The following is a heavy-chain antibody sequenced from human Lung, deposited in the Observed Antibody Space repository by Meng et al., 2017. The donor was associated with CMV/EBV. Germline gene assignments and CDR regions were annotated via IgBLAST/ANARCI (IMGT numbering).Heavy chain of an antibody. CDR1: GDTITNHIG. V-gene: IGHV4-4*02. CDR3: LRRSGGSV. Sequence: VSVRESCVAQVEPCVTRSPTCALSGDTITNHIGWSWVRQTPGKWLECIGEIPHRCSSAYIPPLKRRVSRSIYKSKNQFPLKMTPVTAADTAVYHRLRRSGGSVWGQGTLVTVSS. J-gene: IGHJ1*01. D-gene: IGHD3-10*01. CDR2: IPHRCSS.